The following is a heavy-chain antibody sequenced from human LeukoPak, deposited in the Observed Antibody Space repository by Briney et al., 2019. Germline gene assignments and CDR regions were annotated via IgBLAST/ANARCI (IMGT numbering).Heavy chain of an antibody. Sequence: GESLKISCKGSGYSFTTYWIAWVRQMPGKGLEWMGIIYPGGSDIRYSPSFQGQVTISADKSISTAYLQWSSLKASDTATYYCARLDVSGKYLDHWGQGTLFTVSS. V-gene: IGHV5-51*01. D-gene: IGHD3-10*01. CDR1: GYSFTTYW. CDR2: IYPGGSDI. CDR3: ARLDVSGKYLDH. J-gene: IGHJ4*02.